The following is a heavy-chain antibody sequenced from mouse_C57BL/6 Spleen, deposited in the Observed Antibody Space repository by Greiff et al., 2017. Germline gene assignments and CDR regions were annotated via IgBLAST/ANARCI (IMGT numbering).Heavy chain of an antibody. Sequence: QVQLKQPGAELVKPGASVKLSCKASGYTFTSYWMQWVKQRPGQGLEWIGEIDPSDSYTNYNQKFKGKATLTVDTSSSTAYMQLSSLTSEDTAVYYYSREVYDYGGGNWGQGTLVTVSA. D-gene: IGHD2-4*01. J-gene: IGHJ3*01. CDR1: GYTFTSYW. CDR2: IDPSDSYT. CDR3: SREVYDYGGGN. V-gene: IGHV1-50*01.